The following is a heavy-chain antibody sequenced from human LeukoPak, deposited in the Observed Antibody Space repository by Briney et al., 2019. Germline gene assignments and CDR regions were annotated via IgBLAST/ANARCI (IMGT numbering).Heavy chain of an antibody. D-gene: IGHD3-22*01. CDR2: IYYSGST. CDR3: ARYGTYDYDRSGYYFFDY. Sequence: PSETLSLTCTVSGGSISSSSYYWGWIRQPPGKGLEWIGYIYYSGSTNYNPSLKSRITISVDTSKNQFSLKLSSVTAADTAVYYCARYGTYDYDRSGYYFFDYWGQGTLVTVSS. J-gene: IGHJ4*02. V-gene: IGHV4-61*05. CDR1: GGSISSSSYY.